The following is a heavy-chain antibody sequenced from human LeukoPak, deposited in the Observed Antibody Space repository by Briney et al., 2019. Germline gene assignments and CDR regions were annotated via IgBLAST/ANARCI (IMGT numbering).Heavy chain of an antibody. D-gene: IGHD5-12*01. CDR3: ASFPTYSGYATG. J-gene: IGHJ4*02. CDR2: IYYSGST. V-gene: IGHV4-59*01. CDR1: GGSISSYY. Sequence: SETLSLTCTVSGGSISSYYWSWIRQPPGKGLEWIGYIYYSGSTNYNPSLKSRVTISVDTSKNQFSLKLSSVTAADTAVYYCASFPTYSGYATGWGQGTLVTVSS.